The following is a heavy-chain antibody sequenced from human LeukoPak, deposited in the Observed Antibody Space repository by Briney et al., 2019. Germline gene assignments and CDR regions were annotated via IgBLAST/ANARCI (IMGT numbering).Heavy chain of an antibody. CDR3: ARVRYRLAETYIDY. D-gene: IGHD3-16*01. Sequence: ASVKVSCKASGYTFSSYGITWVRQAPGQGLEWMGWINPNSGDTNYAQKFQGRVTMTRDTSISTAYMELSRLRSDDTAVYYCARVRYRLAETYIDYWGQGTLVTVSS. CDR1: GYTFSSYG. V-gene: IGHV1-2*02. CDR2: INPNSGDT. J-gene: IGHJ4*02.